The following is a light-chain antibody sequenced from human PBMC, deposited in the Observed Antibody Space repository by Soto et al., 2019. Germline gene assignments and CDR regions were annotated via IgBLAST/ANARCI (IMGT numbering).Light chain of an antibody. J-gene: IGLJ1*01. CDR1: SSDVGSSNL. Sequence: QSVLTQPASVSGSPGQSITISCTGTSSDVGSSNLVSWYQQHPGKTPKLIIYEGSRRPSGVSGRFSGSMSGNAASLTISGLQAEDEADYYCCSFARSSTSYVFGTGTRSPS. CDR2: EGS. V-gene: IGLV2-23*01. CDR3: CSFARSSTSYV.